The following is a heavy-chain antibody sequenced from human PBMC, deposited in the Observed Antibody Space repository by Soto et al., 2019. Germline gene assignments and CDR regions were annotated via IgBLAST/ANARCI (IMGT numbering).Heavy chain of an antibody. D-gene: IGHD3-22*01. CDR3: AREVTMIVVVPTHHDAFDI. CDR1: GYTFTSYY. V-gene: IGHV1-46*03. Sequence: ASVKVSFKASGYTFTSYYMHWVRQAPGQGLEWMGIINPSGGSTSYAQKFQGRVTMTRDTSTSTVYMELSSLRSEDTAVYYCAREVTMIVVVPTHHDAFDIWGQGTMVTVS. CDR2: INPSGGST. J-gene: IGHJ3*02.